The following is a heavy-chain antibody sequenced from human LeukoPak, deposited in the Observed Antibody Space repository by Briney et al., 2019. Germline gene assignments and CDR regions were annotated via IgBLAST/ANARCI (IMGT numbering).Heavy chain of an antibody. CDR2: IYYSGSA. J-gene: IGHJ4*02. D-gene: IGHD6-6*01. V-gene: IGHV4-39*07. CDR1: GGSISSSSYY. CDR3: ARGLEDLRTEYSSSHLAWPYYFDY. Sequence: PSETLSLTCSVSGGSISSSSYYWGWIRQPPGKGLEWIGGIYYSGSAYYNPSLKSRVTISVDTSKNQFSLKLSSVTAADTAVYYCARGLEDLRTEYSSSHLAWPYYFDYWGQGTLVTVSS.